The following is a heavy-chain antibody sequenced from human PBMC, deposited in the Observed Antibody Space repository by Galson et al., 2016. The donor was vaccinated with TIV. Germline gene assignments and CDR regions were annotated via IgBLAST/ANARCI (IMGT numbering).Heavy chain of an antibody. V-gene: IGHV3-74*01. D-gene: IGHD2-15*01. CDR2: IRTDGTTT. CDR3: VREVLVGPGVKMGMRAFDI. CDR1: GFTFSNFW. Sequence: SLRLSCAASGFTFSNFWIHWVRQSPGKGLVWVSRIRTDGTTTAYADSVKGRFTISRDNAKNTLYLQMNSLRDDDTAVYHCVREVLVGPGVKMGMRAFDIWGRGTTVTVSS. J-gene: IGHJ3*02.